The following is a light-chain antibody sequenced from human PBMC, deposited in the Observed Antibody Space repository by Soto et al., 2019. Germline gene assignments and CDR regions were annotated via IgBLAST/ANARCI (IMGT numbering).Light chain of an antibody. CDR3: QQSFSAPLT. CDR2: TAS. CDR1: QNIKKF. V-gene: IGKV1-39*01. Sequence: DIQMTQSPSSLSASVGDRVTITCRASQNIKKFLNWYQQKLGKAPRLLIYTASSLQVGFPSRFSGSGSGTDFTLTISSLQPEDFATYYWQQSFSAPLTFGGGTKVEIK. J-gene: IGKJ4*01.